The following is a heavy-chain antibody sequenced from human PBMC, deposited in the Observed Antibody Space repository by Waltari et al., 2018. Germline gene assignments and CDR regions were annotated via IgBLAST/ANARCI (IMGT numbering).Heavy chain of an antibody. CDR2: FDPEDAET. V-gene: IGHV1-24*01. Sequence: QVQLVQSGAEVKKPGASVRISCKISVYSLTCLSVHRVRQAPGKGLEWMGGFDPEDAETIVAQRFQGRVTMTEETSPETAYMELSSLSSEDTAVYFCAAKEAWGNRAFDYWGQGTLVTVSS. D-gene: IGHD7-27*01. J-gene: IGHJ4*02. CDR1: VYSLTCLS. CDR3: AAKEAWGNRAFDY.